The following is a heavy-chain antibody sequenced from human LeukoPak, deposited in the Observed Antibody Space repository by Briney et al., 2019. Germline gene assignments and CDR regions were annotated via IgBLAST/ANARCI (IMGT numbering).Heavy chain of an antibody. Sequence: QPGGSLRLSCAASGFTFSSYGMHWVRQAPGKGLEWVAFIRYDEINKYYADSVKGRFTISRDNPKNTLYLQMNSLRAEDTAVYYCARDPSYCSSTSCDYYFDYWGQGTLVTVSS. V-gene: IGHV3-30*02. CDR3: ARDPSYCSSTSCDYYFDY. CDR1: GFTFSSYG. CDR2: IRYDEINK. J-gene: IGHJ4*02. D-gene: IGHD2-2*01.